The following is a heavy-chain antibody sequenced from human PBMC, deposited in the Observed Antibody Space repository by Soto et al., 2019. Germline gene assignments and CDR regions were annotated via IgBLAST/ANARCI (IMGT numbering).Heavy chain of an antibody. Sequence: PSETLSLTCTVSGGSVTSDEDYWSWIRQSPGKGLEWIGYISNSGSTGYNPSLKTRRSMSVDRSKNQFTLRLTSVTAADTAVYFCATECGSTYGYFDYWGQGTQGTVS. V-gene: IGHV4-30-4*01. CDR3: ATECGSTYGYFDY. D-gene: IGHD4-17*01. CDR1: GGSVTSDEDY. J-gene: IGHJ4*02. CDR2: ISNSGST.